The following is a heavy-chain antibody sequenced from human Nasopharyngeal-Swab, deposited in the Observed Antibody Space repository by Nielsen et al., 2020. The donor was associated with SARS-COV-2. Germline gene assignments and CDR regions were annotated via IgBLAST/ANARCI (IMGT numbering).Heavy chain of an antibody. CDR2: ISYDGSNK. J-gene: IGHJ5*02. D-gene: IGHD3-22*01. V-gene: IGHV3-30*18. CDR3: AKDLGSSGCYSWFDP. CDR1: GFTFSSYG. Sequence: GGSLRLSCAASGFTFSSYGMHWVRQAPGKGLEWVAVISYDGSNKYYADSVKGRFTISRDNSKNTLYLQMNSLRAEDTAVYYCAKDLGSSGCYSWFDPWGQGTLVTVSS.